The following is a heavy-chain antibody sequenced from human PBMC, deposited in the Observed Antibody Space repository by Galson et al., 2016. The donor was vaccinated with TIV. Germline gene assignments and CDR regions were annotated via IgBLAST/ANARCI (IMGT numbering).Heavy chain of an antibody. Sequence: SVKVSCKASGYTFTNYAMHWVRQAPGQRLEWLGYFNAGNGDTTYSQKFQGRVTITRDTSATTAYMELSSLTSADTAVYYCARPPYCGGDCFKYVYWGQGTQVTVSS. V-gene: IGHV1-3*01. CDR1: GYTFTNYA. CDR2: FNAGNGDT. CDR3: ARPPYCGGDCFKYVY. D-gene: IGHD2-21*01. J-gene: IGHJ4*02.